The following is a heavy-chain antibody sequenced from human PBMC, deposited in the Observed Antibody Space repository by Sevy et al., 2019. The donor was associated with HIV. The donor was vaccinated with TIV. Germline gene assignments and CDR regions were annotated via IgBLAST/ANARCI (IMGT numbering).Heavy chain of an antibody. CDR1: GFSFSDHR. CDR3: ARDRGEILSSAFDY. D-gene: IGHD3-16*01. Sequence: GGSLRLSCVGSGFSFSDHRMHWVRQAPGKGLEWMAVISYDGRNTKYKADSVKGRFTISRDNSKNKLYLQMNSLRAEDTDIYYCARDRGEILSSAFDYWGQGTLVTVSS. CDR2: ISYDGRNTK. V-gene: IGHV3-30*03. J-gene: IGHJ4*02.